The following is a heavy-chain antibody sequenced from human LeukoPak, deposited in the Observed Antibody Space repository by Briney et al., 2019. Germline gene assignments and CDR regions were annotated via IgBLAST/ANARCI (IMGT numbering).Heavy chain of an antibody. J-gene: IGHJ6*02. CDR2: ISYDGSNK. Sequence: PGRSLRLSCAASGFTFSSYGMHWVRQAPDKGLEWVAVISYDGSNKYYADSVKGRFTISRDNSKNTLYLQMNSLRAEDTAVYYCAKDSGTGAGLLWFGELLPHSYNSGMDVWGQGTTVTVSS. V-gene: IGHV3-30*18. D-gene: IGHD3-10*01. CDR3: AKDSGTGAGLLWFGELLPHSYNSGMDV. CDR1: GFTFSSYG.